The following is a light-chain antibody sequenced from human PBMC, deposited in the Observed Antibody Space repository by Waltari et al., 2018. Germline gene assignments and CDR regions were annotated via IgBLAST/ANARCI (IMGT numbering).Light chain of an antibody. V-gene: IGLV2-23*02. CDR1: SRDVGTYDL. CDR2: EVV. CDR3: SSYAGGGRVV. Sequence: QSALTQPASVSGSLGQSITFSCTGTSRDVGTYDLVSWYRQYPGEAPRLMIYEVVKRPSRVSNRFSGSKSGNMASLTISGLQAEGEAHYYCSSYAGGGRVVFGGGTKLTVL. J-gene: IGLJ2*01.